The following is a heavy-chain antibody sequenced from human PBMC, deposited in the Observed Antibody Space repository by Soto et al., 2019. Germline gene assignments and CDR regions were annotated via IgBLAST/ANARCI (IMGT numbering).Heavy chain of an antibody. D-gene: IGHD3-22*01. J-gene: IGHJ5*02. CDR2: INHSGST. V-gene: IGHV4-34*01. CDR3: ARGLILHYYDSSGYSRRGGLNWFDP. Sequence: SETLSLTCAVYGGSFSGYYWSWIRQPPGKGLEWIGEINHSGSTNYNPSLKSRVTISVDTSKNQFSLKLSSVTAADTAVYYCARGLILHYYDSSGYSRRGGLNWFDPWGQGTLVTVSS. CDR1: GGSFSGYY.